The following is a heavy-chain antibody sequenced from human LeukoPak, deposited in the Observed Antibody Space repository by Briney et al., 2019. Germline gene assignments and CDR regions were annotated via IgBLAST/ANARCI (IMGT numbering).Heavy chain of an antibody. CDR2: IYHSGST. CDR1: GGSISSSNW. J-gene: IGHJ4*02. CDR3: ARGSSSSGGFFDY. Sequence: SETLSLTCAVSGGSISSSNWWSWVRQPPGKGLEWIGEIYHSGSTNYNPSPKSRVTISVDKSKNQFSLKLSSVTAADTAVYYCARGSSSSGGFFDYWGQGTLVTVSS. V-gene: IGHV4-4*02. D-gene: IGHD6-6*01.